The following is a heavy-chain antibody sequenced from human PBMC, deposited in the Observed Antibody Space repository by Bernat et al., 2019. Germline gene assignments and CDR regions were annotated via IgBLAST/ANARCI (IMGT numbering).Heavy chain of an antibody. CDR1: GFSFTNAW. CDR2: IKSKTDGGTT. Sequence: EVQLVESGGGLVKPGGSLRLSCAASGFSFTNAWMNWVRQAPGKGLEWVGRIKSKTDGGTTDYAAPVKGRFTISRDNSKNTLYLQMNSLRAEDTAVYYCAKARFCGVVITPYPRGYYGMDVWGQGTTVTVSS. CDR3: AKARFCGVVITPYPRGYYGMDV. J-gene: IGHJ6*02. D-gene: IGHD3-3*01. V-gene: IGHV3-15*07.